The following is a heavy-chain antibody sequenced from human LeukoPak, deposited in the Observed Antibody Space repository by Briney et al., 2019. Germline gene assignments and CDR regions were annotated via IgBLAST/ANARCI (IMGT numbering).Heavy chain of an antibody. J-gene: IGHJ3*02. CDR1: GYSFTSYW. CDR3: ARGYCSGGSCYSDAFDI. CDR2: IYPGDSDT. V-gene: IGHV5-51*01. D-gene: IGHD2-15*01. Sequence: GESLKISCKGSGYSFTSYWIGWVRQMPGKGLEWMGIIYPGDSDTRYSPSFQGQVTISADKSISTAYLQWSSLKASDTAMCYCARGYCSGGSCYSDAFDIWGQGTMVTVSS.